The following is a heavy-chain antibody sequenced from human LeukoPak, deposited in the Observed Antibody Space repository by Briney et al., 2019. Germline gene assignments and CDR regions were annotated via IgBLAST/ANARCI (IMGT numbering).Heavy chain of an antibody. Sequence: GGSLRLSCAASGFTFTSYSMNWVRQAPGRGLEWVSYISGSTTDTNYADSVRGRFTVSRDNAKNALYLQMDSLTVEDTAIYYCIKNTRTPTYWGQGVLVTVSS. CDR2: ISGSTTDT. V-gene: IGHV3-21*01. CDR1: GFTFTSYS. D-gene: IGHD1-14*01. CDR3: IKNTRTPTY. J-gene: IGHJ4*02.